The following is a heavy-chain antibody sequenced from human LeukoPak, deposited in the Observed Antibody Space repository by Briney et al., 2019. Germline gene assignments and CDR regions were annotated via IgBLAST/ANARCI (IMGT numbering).Heavy chain of an antibody. V-gene: IGHV4-34*01. CDR2: INHSGST. Sequence: ETLSLTCAVYGGSFSGYYWSWIRQPPGKGLEWIGEINHSGSTNYNPSLKSRVTISVDTSKNQFSLKLSSVTAADTAVYYCARGSVPLAYGDYGLFDYWGLGTLVTVSS. CDR3: ARGSVPLAYGDYGLFDY. J-gene: IGHJ4*02. CDR1: GGSFSGYY. D-gene: IGHD4-17*01.